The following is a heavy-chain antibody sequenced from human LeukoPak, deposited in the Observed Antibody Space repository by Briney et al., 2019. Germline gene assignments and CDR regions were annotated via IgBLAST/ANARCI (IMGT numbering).Heavy chain of an antibody. V-gene: IGHV1-2*02. Sequence: ASVKVSCKASGYTFTGYYMHWVRQAPGQGLEWMGWISPNSGGTNYAQKVQGRVTMTRDTSISTAYMELSRLRSDDTAVYYCARDVNLWFGELTPDYWGQGTLVTVSS. D-gene: IGHD3-10*01. CDR3: ARDVNLWFGELTPDY. J-gene: IGHJ4*02. CDR1: GYTFTGYY. CDR2: ISPNSGGT.